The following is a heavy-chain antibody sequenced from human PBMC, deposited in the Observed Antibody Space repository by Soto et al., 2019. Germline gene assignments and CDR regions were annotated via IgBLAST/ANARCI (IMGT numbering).Heavy chain of an antibody. V-gene: IGHV4-31*03. J-gene: IGHJ5*02. D-gene: IGHD3-3*01. CDR2: IYYSGST. CDR1: GGSISSGDYY. Sequence: QVQLQESGPGLVKPSQTLSLTCTVSGGSISSGDYYWSWIRQHPGKGLEWIGYIYYSGSTYYNPYPKIRVTISVDTSKNQFSLKLSSVTAADTAVYYCARWWSGSRQGFDPWGQGTLVTVSS. CDR3: ARWWSGSRQGFDP.